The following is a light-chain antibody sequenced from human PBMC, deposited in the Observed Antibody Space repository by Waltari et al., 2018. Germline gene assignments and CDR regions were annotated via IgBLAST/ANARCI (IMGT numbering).Light chain of an antibody. CDR1: QSISDW. CDR3: QQYNTYWET. V-gene: IGKV1-5*03. J-gene: IGKJ1*01. Sequence: DIQVTQSPSTLSESIGDRVTITCRASQSISDWLAWYQQKPGRAPKLLIHRASYLETGVPSRFSVSGSGTEFTLTISSLQSDDSVTYFCQQYNTYWETFGQGTKVEIK. CDR2: RAS.